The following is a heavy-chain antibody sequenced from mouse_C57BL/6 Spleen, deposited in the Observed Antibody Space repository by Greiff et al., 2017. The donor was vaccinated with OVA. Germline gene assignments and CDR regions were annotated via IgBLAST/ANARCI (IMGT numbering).Heavy chain of an antibody. Sequence: QVQLQQPGAELVRPGSSVKLSCKASGYTFTSYWMHWVKQRPIQGLEWIGNIDPSDSETHYNQKFKDKATLTVDKSSSTAYMQLSCLSSEVSAVYCCALYQVGYFAVWGTGTTVTVSA. CDR2: IDPSDSET. CDR1: GYTFTSYW. CDR3: ALYQVGYFAV. V-gene: IGHV1-52*01. D-gene: IGHD1-1*02. J-gene: IGHJ1*03.